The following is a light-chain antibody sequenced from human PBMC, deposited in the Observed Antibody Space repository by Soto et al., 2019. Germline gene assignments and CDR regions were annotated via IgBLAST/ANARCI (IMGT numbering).Light chain of an antibody. V-gene: IGLV2-8*01. Sequence: QSALTQPPSASGSPGQSVTISCTGTSSDVGGYNYVSWYQRHPGKAPKLMIYEVSKRPSGVPDRFSGSKSGNTASLTVSGLQAEDEADYYCSSYAGSNLWVFGGGTKVTVL. CDR3: SSYAGSNLWV. J-gene: IGLJ3*02. CDR2: EVS. CDR1: SSDVGGYNY.